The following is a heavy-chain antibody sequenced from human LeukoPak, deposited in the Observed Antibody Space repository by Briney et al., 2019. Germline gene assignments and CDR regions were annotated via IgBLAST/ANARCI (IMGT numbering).Heavy chain of an antibody. Sequence: GGSLRLSCAAPAITFSSQYMSWVRQAPGKGLEWVANIKQDGSEQYYLDSVKGRFTISRDNAKNLLYLQMNSLRAEDTAIYYCAGGSGWLIDYWGQGTLVTVSS. D-gene: IGHD6-19*01. J-gene: IGHJ4*02. V-gene: IGHV3-7*04. CDR2: IKQDGSEQ. CDR3: AGGSGWLIDY. CDR1: AITFSSQY.